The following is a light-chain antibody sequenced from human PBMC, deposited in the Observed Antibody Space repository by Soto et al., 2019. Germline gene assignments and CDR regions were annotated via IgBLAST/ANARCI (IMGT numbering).Light chain of an antibody. Sequence: EVVLPQSPGTLSLSPGESATLSCRASPSVSSNYLAWYQQKPGQAPRLLIYGVSTRATGIPDRFSGSVSGTDFSLTISRLEPEDFALYYCQQYFTSPLTFGGGTKVEVK. CDR3: QQYFTSPLT. J-gene: IGKJ4*01. CDR1: PSVSSNY. CDR2: GVS. V-gene: IGKV3-20*01.